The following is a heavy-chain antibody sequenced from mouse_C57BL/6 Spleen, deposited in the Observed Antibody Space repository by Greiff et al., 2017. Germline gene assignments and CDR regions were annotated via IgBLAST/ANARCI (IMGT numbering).Heavy chain of an antibody. CDR1: GFTFSDYG. CDR3: ARGPPDWYFDV. V-gene: IGHV5-17*01. CDR2: ISSGSSTI. Sequence: DVHLVESGGGLVKPGGSLKLSCAASGFTFSDYGMHWVRQAPEKGLEWVAYISSGSSTIYYADTVKGRFTISRDNAKNTLFLQMTSLRSEDTAMYYCARGPPDWYFDVWGTGTTVTVSS. J-gene: IGHJ1*03.